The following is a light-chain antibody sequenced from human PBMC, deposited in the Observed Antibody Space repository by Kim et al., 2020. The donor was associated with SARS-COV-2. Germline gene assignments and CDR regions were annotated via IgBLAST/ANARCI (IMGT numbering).Light chain of an antibody. CDR1: HSDIVAYNF. J-gene: IGLJ3*02. CDR3: TSYTFSSTWV. CDR2: DVT. Sequence: QSALTQPASVSGSPGQSITISCTGGHSDIVAYNFVSWYQQHPGKIPKLIIYDVTERPSGVSDRFSGSKSGNTASLTISGLQPEDEADYHYTSYTFSSTWVFGGGTKLTVL. V-gene: IGLV2-14*03.